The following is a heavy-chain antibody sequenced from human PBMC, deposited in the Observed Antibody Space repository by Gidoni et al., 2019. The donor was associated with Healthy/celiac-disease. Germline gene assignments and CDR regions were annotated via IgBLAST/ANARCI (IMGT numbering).Heavy chain of an antibody. D-gene: IGHD3-3*01. V-gene: IGHV2-26*01. J-gene: IGHJ6*03. CDR2: IFSNEQK. CDR3: ARIPKDFWSGYYYYYSMDV. CDR1: GVSRRNARMG. Sequence: QVTVKEPGPVLVKPTETLTLTCTVSGVSRRNARMGVSWIRQPPGKALEWLAHIFSNEQKSYSTSLKSRLTISNDTSKSQVVLTMTNMDPVDTATYYCARIPKDFWSGYYYYYSMDVWGKGTTVTVSS.